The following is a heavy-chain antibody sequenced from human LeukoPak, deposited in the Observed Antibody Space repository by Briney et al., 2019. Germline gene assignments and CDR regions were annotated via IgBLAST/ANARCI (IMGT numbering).Heavy chain of an antibody. CDR2: IYYSGST. CDR1: GGSISSGGYY. D-gene: IGHD3-10*01. CDR3: ARWQVPYYFDY. J-gene: IGHJ4*02. Sequence: SETLSLTCTVSGGSISSGGYYWSWIRQHPGKGLEWIGYIYYSGSTYYNPSLKSRVTISVDTSKNQFSLKLSSVTAADTAVYSCARWQVPYYFDYWGQGTLVTVSS. V-gene: IGHV4-31*03.